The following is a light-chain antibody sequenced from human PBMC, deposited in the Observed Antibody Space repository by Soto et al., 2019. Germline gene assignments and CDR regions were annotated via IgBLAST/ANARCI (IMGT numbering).Light chain of an antibody. CDR1: SSNIGAGYD. Sequence: KRVTISCTGSSSNIGAGYDVHWYQQRPGTAPKLLIFGNTNRPSGVPDRFSGSKSGTSASLAITGLQAEGEGDYPCQSYDSTLSARYVFGTGTKVTVL. CDR3: QSYDSTLSARYV. CDR2: GNT. V-gene: IGLV1-40*01. J-gene: IGLJ1*01.